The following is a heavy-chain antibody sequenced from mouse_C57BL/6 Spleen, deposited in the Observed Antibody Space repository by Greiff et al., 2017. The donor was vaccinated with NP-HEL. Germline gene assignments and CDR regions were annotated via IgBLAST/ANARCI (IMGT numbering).Heavy chain of an antibody. CDR3: TRGDGYDVDWFAY. J-gene: IGHJ3*01. CDR1: GYTFTSYW. Sequence: EVQLQQSGTVLARPGASVKMSCKTSGYTFTSYWMHWVKQRPGQGLEWIGAIYPGTSDTSYNQQFKGKAKLTAVTSASTAYMELSSLTNEDSAVYYCTRGDGYDVDWFAYWGQGTLVTVSA. CDR2: IYPGTSDT. V-gene: IGHV1-5*01. D-gene: IGHD2-2*01.